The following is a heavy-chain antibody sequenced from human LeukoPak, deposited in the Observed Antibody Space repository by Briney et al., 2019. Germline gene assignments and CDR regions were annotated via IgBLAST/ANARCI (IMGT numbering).Heavy chain of an antibody. CDR3: AKDLITIVRGVIISGDY. J-gene: IGHJ4*02. V-gene: IGHV3-23*01. CDR2: ISTSGGRT. Sequence: GGSLRLSCAASGFTFSSYAMSWVRQAPGQGLEWVSLISTSGGRTYYADSVKGRFTISRDNSKNTLYLQMNSLRAEDTAVYYCAKDLITIVRGVIISGDYWGQGTLVTVSS. CDR1: GFTFSSYA. D-gene: IGHD3-10*01.